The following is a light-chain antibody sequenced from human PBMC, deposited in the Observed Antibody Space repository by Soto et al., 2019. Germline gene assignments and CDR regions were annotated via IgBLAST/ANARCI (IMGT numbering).Light chain of an antibody. J-gene: IGLJ1*01. Sequence: QSALTQPASVSGSPGQSITISCTGTSSDVGGYYYVSWYQHHPGKAPKLMIYQVSNRPSGVSNRFSGSKSGNTASLTISGLQAEDEADYYCCSYIGHYIYVFGTGTKLTVL. CDR2: QVS. CDR1: SSDVGGYYY. V-gene: IGLV2-14*01. CDR3: CSYIGHYIYV.